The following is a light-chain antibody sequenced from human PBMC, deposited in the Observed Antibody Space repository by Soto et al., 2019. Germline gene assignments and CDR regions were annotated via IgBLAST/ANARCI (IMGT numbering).Light chain of an antibody. V-gene: IGLV3-1*01. Sequence: SYELTQPPSVSVSPGQTASITCSGVKLGDKHACWYQQKPGQSPVLVIYQDTNRPSGIPERFSGSNSGNTATLTISGTQAMDEADYYCQAWDSNTGVFGTGTKLTVL. J-gene: IGLJ1*01. CDR2: QDT. CDR1: KLGDKH. CDR3: QAWDSNTGV.